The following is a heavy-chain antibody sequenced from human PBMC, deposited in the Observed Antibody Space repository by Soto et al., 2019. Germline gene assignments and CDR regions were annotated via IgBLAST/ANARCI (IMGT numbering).Heavy chain of an antibody. CDR2: IYWDDAK. D-gene: IGHD5-18*01. J-gene: IGHJ4*02. V-gene: IGHV2-5*02. CDR1: GFSLSTAGVG. CDR3: AHRLVTSDFDY. Sequence: QITLKESGPTLVKPTQPLTLTCTFSGFSLSTAGVGVGWIRQPPGKALEWLALIYWDDAKRYSPSLRTRLTITKDTFKKQVVLTMTNMDPVDTATYYCAHRLVTSDFDYWGQGTLVTVSS.